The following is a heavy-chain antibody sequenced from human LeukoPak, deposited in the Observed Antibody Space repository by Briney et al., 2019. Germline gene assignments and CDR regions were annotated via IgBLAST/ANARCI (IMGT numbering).Heavy chain of an antibody. D-gene: IGHD6-19*01. V-gene: IGHV3-23*01. CDR3: AKAGTGYSSGWYAVLGDFDY. J-gene: IGHJ4*02. CDR1: GFTFSDYA. CDR2: ISGSGGST. Sequence: GGSLRLSCAASGFTFSDYAMSWVRQAPGKGLEWVSGISGSGGSTYYADSVKGRFTISRDNSKNTLYLQMNSLRAEDTAVYYCAKAGTGYSSGWYAVLGDFDYWGQGTLVTVSS.